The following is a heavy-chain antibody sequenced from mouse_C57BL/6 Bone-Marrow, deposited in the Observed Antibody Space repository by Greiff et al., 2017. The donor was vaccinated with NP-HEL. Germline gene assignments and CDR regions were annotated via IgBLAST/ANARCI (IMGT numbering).Heavy chain of an antibody. CDR1: GFTFSDYG. J-gene: IGHJ1*03. Sequence: EGQGVGSGGGLVQPGGSLKLSCAASGFTFSDYGMAWGRQAPKKGPEWVAFISNLAYSIYYADTVTGRFTISRENAKNTLYLEMSSLRSEDTAMYYCARQGLGYWYFDVWGTGTTVTVSS. D-gene: IGHD4-1*01. V-gene: IGHV5-15*01. CDR2: ISNLAYSI. CDR3: ARQGLGYWYFDV.